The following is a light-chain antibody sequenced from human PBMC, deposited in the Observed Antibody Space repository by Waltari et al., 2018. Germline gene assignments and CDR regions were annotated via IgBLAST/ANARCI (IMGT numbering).Light chain of an antibody. Sequence: DIVMTQSPECLGVSLGERATINCKSSQDVTNSLSWYKQQPGQPPELLIYWASTRESGVPDRFSGSVFGTDFTLTIRSLQAEDVAVYYCLQHYTTPFTFGPGTRVDI. J-gene: IGKJ3*01. CDR1: QDVTNS. V-gene: IGKV4-1*01. CDR3: LQHYTTPFT. CDR2: WAS.